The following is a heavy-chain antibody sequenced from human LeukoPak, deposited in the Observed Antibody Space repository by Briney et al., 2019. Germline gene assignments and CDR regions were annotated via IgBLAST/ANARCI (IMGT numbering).Heavy chain of an antibody. D-gene: IGHD3-3*01. CDR2: IYYSGST. V-gene: IGHV4-39*01. CDR1: GGSISSSSYY. J-gene: IGHJ5*02. Sequence: TSETLSLTCTVSGGSISSSSYYWGWIRQPPGKGLEWIGSIYYSGSTYYNPSLKSRVTISVDTSRNQFSLKLSSVTAADTAVYYCALRGYFSVGCFDPWGQGTLVTVSS. CDR3: ALRGYFSVGCFDP.